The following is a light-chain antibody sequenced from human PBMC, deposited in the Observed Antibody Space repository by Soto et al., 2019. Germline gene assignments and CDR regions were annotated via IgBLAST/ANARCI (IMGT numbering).Light chain of an antibody. CDR3: QQYGSSPPWT. J-gene: IGKJ1*01. CDR2: GAS. V-gene: IGKV3-20*01. Sequence: EIVLTQSPGTLSLSPGERATLSCRASQSVSSSYLAWYQQKPGQAPRLLIYGASSRATGIPDRFSGSGSGTDFNLTISRLEPEDFAVYYYQQYGSSPPWTFGQGTKVEIK. CDR1: QSVSSSY.